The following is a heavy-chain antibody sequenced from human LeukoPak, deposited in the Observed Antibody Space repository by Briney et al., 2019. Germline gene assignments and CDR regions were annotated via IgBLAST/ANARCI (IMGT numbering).Heavy chain of an antibody. J-gene: IGHJ4*02. CDR3: ARAAAAGTKVDY. D-gene: IGHD6-13*01. CDR2: ISSSSSYI. Sequence: GGSLRLSCAASGSTFSSYSMNWVRQAPGKGLEWVSSISSSSSYIYYADSVKGRFTISRDNAKNSLYLQMNSLRAEDTAVYYCARAAAAGTKVDYWGQGTLVTVSS. CDR1: GSTFSSYS. V-gene: IGHV3-21*01.